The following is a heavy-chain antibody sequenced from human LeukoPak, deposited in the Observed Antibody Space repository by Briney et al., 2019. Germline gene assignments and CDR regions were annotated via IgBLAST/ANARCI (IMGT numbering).Heavy chain of an antibody. CDR2: IWYDGSNK. D-gene: IGHD5-24*01. Sequence: GGSLRLSCAASGFTFSSYGMHWVRQAPGKGLEWVAVIWYDGSNKYYADSVKGRFTISRDNSKNTLYLQMSSLRAEDTAVYYCAKDFFGDGYNPGYWGQGTLVTVSS. CDR1: GFTFSSYG. V-gene: IGHV3-33*06. CDR3: AKDFFGDGYNPGY. J-gene: IGHJ4*02.